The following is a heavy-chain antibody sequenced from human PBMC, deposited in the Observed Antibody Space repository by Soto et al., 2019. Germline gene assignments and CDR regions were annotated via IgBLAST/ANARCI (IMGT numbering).Heavy chain of an antibody. J-gene: IGHJ6*02. CDR2: ISGGGSYI. Sequence: GGSLRLSCSASGFTFSDENMSWVRQVPGKGLEWVSGISGGGSYIFYADSVQGRFSISRDNPKNSLFLEMNSLRVEDTAVYYCARDSDCHSTSCFFPPHVWGQGTTVTVSS. D-gene: IGHD2-2*01. CDR3: ARDSDCHSTSCFFPPHV. CDR1: GFTFSDEN. V-gene: IGHV3-21*06.